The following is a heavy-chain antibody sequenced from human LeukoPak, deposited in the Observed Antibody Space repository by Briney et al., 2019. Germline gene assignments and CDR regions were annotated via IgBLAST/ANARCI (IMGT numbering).Heavy chain of an antibody. J-gene: IGHJ4*02. CDR1: GFTVSSYW. Sequence: PGVSLRLSCAASGFTVSSYWMLWDRQAPGKGLVWVSRINSDGNITTYADSVKGRLTMSRDNATNTLDLQMTSLRAEDTAVYYCVRDRVDYGDHVFDYWGQGTLVTVSS. CDR2: INSDGNIT. CDR3: VRDRVDYGDHVFDY. D-gene: IGHD4/OR15-4a*01. V-gene: IGHV3-74*01.